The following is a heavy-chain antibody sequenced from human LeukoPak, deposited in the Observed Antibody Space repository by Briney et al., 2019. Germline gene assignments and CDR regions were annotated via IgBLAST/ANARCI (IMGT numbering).Heavy chain of an antibody. V-gene: IGHV3-74*01. Sequence: GGSLRLSCAASGFTFSSYWMHWVRQAPGKGMVWVSRINSDGSTTTYADSVKGRFTISRDNAKNTLYLQMNSPRAEDTAVYYCPSGGYSRYSIWGQGTMVTVSS. CDR1: GFTFSSYW. J-gene: IGHJ4*02. D-gene: IGHD5-12*01. CDR2: INSDGSTT. CDR3: PSGGYSRYSI.